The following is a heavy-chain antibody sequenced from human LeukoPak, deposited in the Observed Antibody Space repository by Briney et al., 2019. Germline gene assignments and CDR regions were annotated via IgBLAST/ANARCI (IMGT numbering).Heavy chain of an antibody. V-gene: IGHV3-30*02. D-gene: IGHD5-18*01. CDR2: IRYDGSNK. Sequence: GGSLRLSCAASGFTFSRYSMHWVRQAPGKGLEWVTFIRYDGSNKYYAESVKGRFTISRDNSKNTLYLQMNSLRAEDTAVYYCAKDAAGSNSSGSDYFDSWGQGTLVTVSS. CDR1: GFTFSRYS. J-gene: IGHJ4*02. CDR3: AKDAAGSNSSGSDYFDS.